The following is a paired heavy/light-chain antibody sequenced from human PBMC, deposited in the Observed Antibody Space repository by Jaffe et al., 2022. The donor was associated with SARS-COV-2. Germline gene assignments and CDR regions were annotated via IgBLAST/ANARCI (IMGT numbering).Heavy chain of an antibody. V-gene: IGHV3-53*01. Sequence: EVQLVESGGGLIQSGGSLRLSCAASGFAVSDKFVSWVRQAPGKGLEWVSVIRNDGSTYYADSVKGRFTVSRDTSQNTVYLQVSSLRAEDTAMYYCARSRVLGVSAFDYCGQGTLVTVSS. CDR1: GFAVSDKF. D-gene: IGHD3-10*01. CDR3: ARSRVLGVSAFDY. J-gene: IGHJ4*02. CDR2: IRNDGST.
Light chain of an antibody. J-gene: IGKJ4*01. Sequence: EIVMTQTPLSLSVTPGQPASISCRSSQSLLHDNGKTFLFWYLQKPGQPPQLLIYEVSNRFSGVPDRFSGSGSGTDFTLKISRVEAEDVGVYYCLQSLHLPLTFGGGTKVEIK. CDR2: EVS. CDR1: QSLLHDNGKTF. CDR3: LQSLHLPLT. V-gene: IGKV2D-29*01.